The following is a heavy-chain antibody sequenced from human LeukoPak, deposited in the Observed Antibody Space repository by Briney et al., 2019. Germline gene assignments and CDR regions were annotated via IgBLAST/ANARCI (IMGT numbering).Heavy chain of an antibody. CDR2: ITSSSNYI. J-gene: IGHJ4*02. V-gene: IGHV3-21*01. Sequence: GGSLRLSCTASGFTFRSYSMNWVRQAPGKGLEWLSSITSSSNYIYYADSVKGRFTISRDNVQHSLYLQMNSLRAEDSAMYYCERDRGYFDKWGEGTLVTVSS. CDR3: ERDRGYFDK. CDR1: GFTFRSYS.